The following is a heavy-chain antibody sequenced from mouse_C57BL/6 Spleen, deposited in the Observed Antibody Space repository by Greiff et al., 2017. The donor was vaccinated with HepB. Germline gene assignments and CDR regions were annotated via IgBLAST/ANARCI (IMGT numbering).Heavy chain of an antibody. CDR3: ARGMTPYYYTMDY. V-gene: IGHV5-17*01. J-gene: IGHJ4*01. Sequence: EVQLVESGGGLVKPGGSLKLSCAASGFTFSDYGMHWVRQAPEKGLEWVAYISSGSSTIYYADTVKGRFTISRDNAKNTLFLQMTSLRSEDTAMYYCARGMTPYYYTMDYWGQGTSVTVSS. D-gene: IGHD2-10*02. CDR1: GFTFSDYG. CDR2: ISSGSSTI.